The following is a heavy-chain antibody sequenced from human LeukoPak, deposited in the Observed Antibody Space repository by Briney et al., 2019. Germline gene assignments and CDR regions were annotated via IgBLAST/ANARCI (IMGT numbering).Heavy chain of an antibody. CDR2: INPNSGGT. V-gene: IGHV1-2*02. CDR3: AKSNYVSYYYYYYMDV. CDR1: GYTFTGYY. Sequence: ASVKVSCKASGYTFTGYYMHWVRQAPGQGLEWMGWINPNSGGTNYAQKFQGRVTMTRDTSISTAYMELSRLRSGDTAVYYCAKSNYVSYYYYYYMDVWGKGTTVTVSS. D-gene: IGHD4-11*01. J-gene: IGHJ6*03.